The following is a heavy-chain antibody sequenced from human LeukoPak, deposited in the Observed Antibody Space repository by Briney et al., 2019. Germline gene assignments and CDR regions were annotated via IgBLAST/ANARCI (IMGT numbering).Heavy chain of an antibody. V-gene: IGHV3-30-3*01. CDR1: GFTFSSYA. CDR2: ISYDGSNK. CDR3: ARDLDDSSGYYFAENAFDI. J-gene: IGHJ3*02. D-gene: IGHD3-22*01. Sequence: GRSLRLSCAASGFTFSSYAMHWVRQAPGKGLEWVAVISYDGSNKYYADSVKGRFTISRDNSKNTLYLQMNSLRAEDTAVYYCARDLDDSSGYYFAENAFDIWGQGTMVTVSS.